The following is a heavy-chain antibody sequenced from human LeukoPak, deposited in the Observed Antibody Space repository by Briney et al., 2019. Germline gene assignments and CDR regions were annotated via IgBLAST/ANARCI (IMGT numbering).Heavy chain of an antibody. V-gene: IGHV3-7*01. CDR2: IKQDESEK. CDR1: GFTSGSYC. D-gene: IGHD3-22*01. CDR3: ARCNYYDSSGYPTSFEN. J-gene: IGHJ4*02. Sequence: GGSLRLSCAASGFTSGSYCMTWVRQAPGKRLEWVANIKQDESEKYYVDSVRGRFTISRDNAKNSLYLQMNSLRAEDTAVYYCARCNYYDSSGYPTSFENWGQGTLVTVSS.